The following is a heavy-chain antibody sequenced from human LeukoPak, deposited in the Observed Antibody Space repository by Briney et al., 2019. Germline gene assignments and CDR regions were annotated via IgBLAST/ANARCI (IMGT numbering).Heavy chain of an antibody. D-gene: IGHD5-18*01. Sequence: PSQTLSLTCTVSGGSISTVGYYWSWIRQHPGEGLEWIGYIYYSGNTNFNPSLKSRVAMSVDTSKNQFSLRLSSVTAADTAVYYCARATSAHVDTAMVTHYFDYWGQGTLVTVSS. CDR2: IYYSGNT. CDR3: ARATSAHVDTAMVTHYFDY. CDR1: GGSISTVGYY. J-gene: IGHJ4*02. V-gene: IGHV4-31*03.